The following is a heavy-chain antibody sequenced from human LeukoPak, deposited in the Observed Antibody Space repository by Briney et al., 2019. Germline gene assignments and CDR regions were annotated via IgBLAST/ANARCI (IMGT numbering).Heavy chain of an antibody. J-gene: IGHJ6*03. Sequence: SETLSLTCAVSGGSISSSNWWRWVRQPPGKGLEWIGEIYHSGSTNYNRSLKSRVTISLDTSANQLSLKLSSVTAADTAVYYCARTTEAHSWLTRFYSYYMDVWGKGTTVTVSS. CDR1: GGSISSSNW. CDR3: ARTTEAHSWLTRFYSYYMDV. V-gene: IGHV4-4*02. D-gene: IGHD6-13*01. CDR2: IYHSGST.